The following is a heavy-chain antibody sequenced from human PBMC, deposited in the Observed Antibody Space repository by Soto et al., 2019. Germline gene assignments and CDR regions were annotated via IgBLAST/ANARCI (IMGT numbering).Heavy chain of an antibody. V-gene: IGHV1-2*02. CDR2: INPKSGVT. J-gene: IGHJ5*02. Sequence: VASVKVSCKASGYSFIGYYMHWVRQAPGQGLEWMGWINPKSGVTNYAQKFQGRVTMTRDTSITTAYMELSSLRSDDTAVYYCARGDVNWFDPWGQGTLVT. D-gene: IGHD2-21*02. CDR3: ARGDVNWFDP. CDR1: GYSFIGYY.